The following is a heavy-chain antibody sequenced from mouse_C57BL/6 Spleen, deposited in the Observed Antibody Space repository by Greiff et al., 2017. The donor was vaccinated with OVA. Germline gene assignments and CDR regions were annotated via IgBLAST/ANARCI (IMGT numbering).Heavy chain of an antibody. V-gene: IGHV14-2*01. CDR3: ANYGISYWYFDV. CDR2: IDPEDGDT. Sequence: EVKLQESGAELVKPGASVKLSCTASGFNIKDYYMHWVKQRTEQGLEWIGRIDPEDGDTKYAPKFKGKATITADTSSNTAYLQLSSLTSEDSAVDYCANYGISYWYFDVWGTGTTVTVSS. CDR1: GFNIKDYY. J-gene: IGHJ1*03. D-gene: IGHD1-1*01.